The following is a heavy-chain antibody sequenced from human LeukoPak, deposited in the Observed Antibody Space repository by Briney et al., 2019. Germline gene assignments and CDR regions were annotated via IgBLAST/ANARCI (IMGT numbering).Heavy chain of an antibody. CDR3: ARAKITIFGVVTDAFDI. D-gene: IGHD3-3*01. Sequence: GGSLRLSCAASGFTFSTYSMNWVRQAPGKGLEWVAVISYDGSNKYYADSVKGRFTISRDNSKNTLYLQMNSLRAEDTAVYYCARAKITIFGVVTDAFDIWGQGTMVTVSS. J-gene: IGHJ3*02. CDR1: GFTFSTYS. CDR2: ISYDGSNK. V-gene: IGHV3-30*03.